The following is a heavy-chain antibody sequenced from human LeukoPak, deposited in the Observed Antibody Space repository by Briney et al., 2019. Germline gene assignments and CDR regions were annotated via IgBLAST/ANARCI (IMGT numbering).Heavy chain of an antibody. D-gene: IGHD1-14*01. Sequence: GASVKVSCKASGYTFTSYDISWVRQAPGQGLEWMGWISAYNGNTKYTQKLQGRVTMTTDTYTSIAYMELMSLRSDDTAVYYCARDRLSPGPDGNWFDPWGQGTLVTVSS. V-gene: IGHV1-18*01. J-gene: IGHJ5*02. CDR2: ISAYNGNT. CDR1: GYTFTSYD. CDR3: ARDRLSPGPDGNWFDP.